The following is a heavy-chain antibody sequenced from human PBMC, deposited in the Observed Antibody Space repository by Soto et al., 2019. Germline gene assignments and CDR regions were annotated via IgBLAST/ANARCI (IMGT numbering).Heavy chain of an antibody. V-gene: IGHV4-39*01. J-gene: IGHJ4*02. D-gene: IGHD3-16*01. Sequence: SATRSLTSPVAGCSTNSRSDYWVWIRQPPGKWLEWIGSVYYSGSTHDNPSLQSRVTISVDTSRNQFSLNLISVTAADTAVYFCARQPRGPGYGERGLYFDYGGQGTLVTVS. CDR3: ARQPRGPGYGERGLYFDY. CDR2: VYYSGST. CDR1: GCSTNSRSDY.